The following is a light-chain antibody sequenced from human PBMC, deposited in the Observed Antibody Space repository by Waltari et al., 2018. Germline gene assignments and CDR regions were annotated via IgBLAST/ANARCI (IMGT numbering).Light chain of an antibody. CDR2: WAS. CDR3: QQYYSTLFT. Sequence: DIVMTQSPDSLAVSLGERATINCKSSQSVLYSSSNKNYLAWYQQKPGQPPKLLIYWASTRESGVPDRCSGSGSGTDFTLTISSLQAEDVAVYYCQQYYSTLFTFGPGTKVDI. V-gene: IGKV4-1*01. CDR1: QSVLYSSSNKNY. J-gene: IGKJ3*01.